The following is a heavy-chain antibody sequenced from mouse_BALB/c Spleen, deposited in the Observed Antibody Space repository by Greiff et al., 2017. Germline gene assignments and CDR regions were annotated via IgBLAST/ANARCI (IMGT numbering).Heavy chain of an antibody. CDR2: FDPANGNT. CDR1: GFNIKDTY. V-gene: IGHV14-3*02. Sequence: EVQLQESGAELVKPGASVKLSCTASGFNIKDTYMHWVKQRPEQGLEWIGRFDPANGNTKYDPKFQGKATITADTSSNTAYLQLSSLTSEDTAVYYCARGYYGSRAWFAYWGQGTLVTVSA. J-gene: IGHJ3*01. CDR3: ARGYYGSRAWFAY. D-gene: IGHD1-1*01.